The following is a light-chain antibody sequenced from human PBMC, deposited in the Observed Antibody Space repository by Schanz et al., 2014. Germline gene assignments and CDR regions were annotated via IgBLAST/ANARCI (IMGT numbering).Light chain of an antibody. CDR3: ATWDDSLSGHGV. CDR1: TSKSGSYY. V-gene: IGLV1-47*01. Sequence: QSVLTQPPSASGTPGQRITISCSGSTSKSGSYYVYWYQQLPGTAPRLLISRDSQRPSGVPDRFSGYRSGTSASLVISGLRSEDEADYFCATWDDSLSGHGVFGGGTKLTVL. CDR2: RDS. J-gene: IGLJ3*02.